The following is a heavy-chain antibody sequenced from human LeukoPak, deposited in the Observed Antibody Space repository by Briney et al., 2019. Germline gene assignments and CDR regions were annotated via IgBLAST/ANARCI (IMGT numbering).Heavy chain of an antibody. Sequence: GGSLRLSCAASGFTFSSYSMNWVRQAPGKGLEWVSSISSSSSYIYYADSVKGRFTISRDNAKNSLYLQMNRLRAEDTAVYYCASRVDYYGSGSASYNWFDPWGQGTLVTVSS. J-gene: IGHJ5*02. CDR2: ISSSSSYI. D-gene: IGHD3-10*01. CDR3: ASRVDYYGSGSASYNWFDP. CDR1: GFTFSSYS. V-gene: IGHV3-21*01.